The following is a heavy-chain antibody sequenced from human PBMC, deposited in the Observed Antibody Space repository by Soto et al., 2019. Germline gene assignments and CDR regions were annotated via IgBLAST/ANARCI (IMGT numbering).Heavy chain of an antibody. CDR2: IYYSGST. Sequence: SETLSLTCTVSGGSISSYYWSWIRQPPGKGLEWIGYIYYSGSTNYNPSLKSRVTISVDTSKNQFSLKLSSVTAADTAVYYCARDRCGGDCYSRYYGMDVWGQGTTVTVSS. CDR3: ARDRCGGDCYSRYYGMDV. J-gene: IGHJ6*02. D-gene: IGHD2-21*02. V-gene: IGHV4-59*01. CDR1: GGSISSYY.